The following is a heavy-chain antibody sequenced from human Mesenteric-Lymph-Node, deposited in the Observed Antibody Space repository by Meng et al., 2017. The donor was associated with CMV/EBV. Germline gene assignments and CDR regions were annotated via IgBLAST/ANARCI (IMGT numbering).Heavy chain of an antibody. V-gene: IGHV3-23*01. D-gene: IGHD2-15*01. CDR1: GFTFSSYA. J-gene: IGHJ4*02. Sequence: GGSLRLSCAASGFTFSSYAMSWVRQAPGKGLEWVSAIGGSGGSTYYADSVKGRFTISRDNSKNTLYLQMNSLRAEDTAVYYCARVGRGSGREYDYWGQGTLVTVSS. CDR2: IGGSGGST. CDR3: ARVGRGSGREYDY.